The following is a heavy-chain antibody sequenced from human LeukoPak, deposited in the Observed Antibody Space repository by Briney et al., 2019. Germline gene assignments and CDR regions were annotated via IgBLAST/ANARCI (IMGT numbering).Heavy chain of an antibody. J-gene: IGHJ4*02. CDR1: GGSISSYY. V-gene: IGHV4-59*01. D-gene: IGHD3-22*01. Sequence: SETLSLTCTVSGGSISSYYWSWIRQPPGKGLEWIGYIYYSGSTNYNPSLKSRVTISVDTSKNQFSLKLSSVTAADTAVYYCARGPPRYYYDSSGYSQFDYWGQGTLVAVSS. CDR2: IYYSGST. CDR3: ARGPPRYYYDSSGYSQFDY.